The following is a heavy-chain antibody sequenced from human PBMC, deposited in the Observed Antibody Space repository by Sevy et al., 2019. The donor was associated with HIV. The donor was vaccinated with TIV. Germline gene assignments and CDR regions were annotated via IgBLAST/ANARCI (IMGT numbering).Heavy chain of an antibody. CDR2: IWSDGAYQ. CDR1: GFTFSNYA. J-gene: IGHJ4*02. V-gene: IGHV3-33*01. CDR3: ATGGYYYDNAAYYALDS. D-gene: IGHD3-22*01. Sequence: GGSLRLSCAATGFTFSNYAMHWVRQAPGKGMEWVAIIWSDGAYQYHGDSVKGRFTISRDNSKNTLYLQMNNVRVEDKAWDYCATGGYYYDNAAYYALDSWGQGTLVTVSS.